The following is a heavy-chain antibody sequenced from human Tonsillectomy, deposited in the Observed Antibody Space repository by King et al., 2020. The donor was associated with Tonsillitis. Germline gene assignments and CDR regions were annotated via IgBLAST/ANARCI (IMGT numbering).Heavy chain of an antibody. D-gene: IGHD3-3*01. Sequence: VQLVESGGGVVQPGRSLRLSCAASGFTFSSYGIHWVRQAPGKGLEWVAVISFDGNNKYYAESVKGRFTISRDNSKDTLYLQMNSLTAEDTAVYFCARFGDYDLWNGREWGGYYYHYGMDLWGQGTTVIVSS. CDR1: GFTFSSYG. J-gene: IGHJ6*02. CDR3: ARFGDYDLWNGREWGGYYYHYGMDL. CDR2: ISFDGNNK. V-gene: IGHV3-30*03.